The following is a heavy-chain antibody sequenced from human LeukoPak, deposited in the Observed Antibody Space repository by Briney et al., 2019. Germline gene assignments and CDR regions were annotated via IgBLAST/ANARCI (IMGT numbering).Heavy chain of an antibody. V-gene: IGHV4-39*07. D-gene: IGHD3-16*01. Sequence: SGTLSLTCAVSGGSISSSNYWGWIRQPPGKGLEWIGSIYYGGSTYYNPSLKSRVTISVDTSKNQFSLKLSSVTAADTALYYCARGTYNYASTLFDYWGQGTLVTVSS. CDR1: GGSISSSNY. J-gene: IGHJ4*02. CDR2: IYYGGST. CDR3: ARGTYNYASTLFDY.